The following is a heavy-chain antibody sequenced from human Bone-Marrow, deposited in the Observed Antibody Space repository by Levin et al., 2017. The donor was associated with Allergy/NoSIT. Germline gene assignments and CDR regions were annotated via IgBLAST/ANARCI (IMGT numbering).Heavy chain of an antibody. CDR2: IIPIFGTA. J-gene: IGHJ4*02. V-gene: IGHV1-69*13. CDR3: ARGGTIFGVVTYFDY. D-gene: IGHD3-3*01. CDR1: GGTFSSYA. Sequence: GASVKVSCKASGGTFSSYAISWVRQAPGQGLEWMGGIIPIFGTANYAQKFQGRVTITADESTSTAYMELSSLRSEDTAVYYCARGGTIFGVVTYFDYWGQGTLVTVSS.